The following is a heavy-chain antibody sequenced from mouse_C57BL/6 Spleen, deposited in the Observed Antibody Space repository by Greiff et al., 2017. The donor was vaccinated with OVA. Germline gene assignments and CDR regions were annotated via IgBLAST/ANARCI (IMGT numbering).Heavy chain of an antibody. CDR1: GYTFTSYW. CDR3: ARYYGSSRDFDV. J-gene: IGHJ1*03. Sequence: QVQLQQPGAELVKPGASVKLSCKASGYTFTSYWMQWVKQRPGQGLEWIGEIDPSDSYTNYNQKFKGKATLTVDTSSSTAYMQLSSLTSEDSAVYYCARYYGSSRDFDVRGTGTTVTVSS. D-gene: IGHD1-1*01. CDR2: IDPSDSYT. V-gene: IGHV1-50*01.